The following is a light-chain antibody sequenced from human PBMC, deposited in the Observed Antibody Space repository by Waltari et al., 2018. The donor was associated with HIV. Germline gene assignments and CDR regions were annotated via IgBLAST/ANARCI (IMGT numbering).Light chain of an antibody. V-gene: IGLV3-1*01. CDR3: LAWDIDTVI. J-gene: IGLJ2*01. Sequence: SYEVTQAPSLSVSPGQTASITCSGDTLGDKYACWYQQKAGQSPVLVIYQDNKRPSGIPERFSGSNSGNTATLTISETQAMDEADYYCLAWDIDTVIFGGGTKLTVL. CDR2: QDN. CDR1: TLGDKY.